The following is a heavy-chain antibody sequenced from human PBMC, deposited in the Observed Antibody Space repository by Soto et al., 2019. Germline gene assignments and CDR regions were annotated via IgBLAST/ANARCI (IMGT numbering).Heavy chain of an antibody. J-gene: IGHJ4*02. CDR2: ISGSGGST. D-gene: IGHD6-19*01. V-gene: IGHV3-23*01. CDR1: GFTFSCYA. Sequence: GAALRLSCSPSGFTFSCYARSWVRQAPGKGLEWVSAISGSGGSTYYADSVKGRFTISRDNSKNTLYLQMNSLRAEDTAVYYCAKGSGIAVAGIAYWGQGTLVTVS. CDR3: AKGSGIAVAGIAY.